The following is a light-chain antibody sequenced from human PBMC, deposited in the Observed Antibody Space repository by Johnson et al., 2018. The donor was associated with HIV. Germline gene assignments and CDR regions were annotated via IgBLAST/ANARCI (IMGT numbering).Light chain of an antibody. V-gene: IGLV1-51*01. CDR1: SSNIGNNY. J-gene: IGLJ1*01. Sequence: QSVLTQPPSVSAAPGQKVTISCSGSSSNIGNNYVSWYQQLPGTAPKLLIYDNNKRPSGIPDRFSGSKSGTSAILDITGLQTGDEADYYCGTWDSSLSAGNVFGTGTKVTVL. CDR2: DNN. CDR3: GTWDSSLSAGNV.